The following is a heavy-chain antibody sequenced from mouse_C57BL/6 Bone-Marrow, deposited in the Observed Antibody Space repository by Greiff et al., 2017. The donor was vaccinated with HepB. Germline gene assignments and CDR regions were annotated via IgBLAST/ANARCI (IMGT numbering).Heavy chain of an antibody. CDR2: IDPEDGDT. CDR1: GFTINDYY. V-gene: IGHV14-1*01. Sequence: VQLQQSGAELVRPGASVKLSCTASGFTINDYYMHWVKQRPEQGLEWIGKIDPEDGDTDYAPKFQGKATMTADTSSNTAYLQLSSLTSEDTAVYYCTTLGRVDYWGQGTTLTVSS. J-gene: IGHJ2*01. D-gene: IGHD4-1*01. CDR3: TTLGRVDY.